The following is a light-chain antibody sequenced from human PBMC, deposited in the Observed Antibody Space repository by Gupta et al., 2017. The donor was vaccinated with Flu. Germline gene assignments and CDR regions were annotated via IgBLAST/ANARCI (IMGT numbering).Light chain of an antibody. CDR2: DAS. V-gene: IGKV3-11*01. J-gene: IGKJ3*01. Sequence: EIVLTQSPATLSLSPGERATLSCRASQSVSSYLAWYQQKPGQAPRLLIYDASNRATGIPARFSGSGSGTDFTLTISSLEPEDFAVYYCQQRSNWQAFHTFGPGTKVDIK. CDR3: QQRSNWQAFHT. CDR1: QSVSSY.